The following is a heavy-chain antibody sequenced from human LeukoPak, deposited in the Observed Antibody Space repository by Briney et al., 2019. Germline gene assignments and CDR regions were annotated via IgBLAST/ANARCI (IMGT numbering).Heavy chain of an antibody. D-gene: IGHD6-13*01. CDR3: ARHPVAAAGTVRFDP. CDR2: IYYSGST. CDR1: GGSISSGSYD. Sequence: PSETLSLTCTVSGGSISSGSYDWYWIRQPAGKGLEWIGYIYYSGSTNYNPSLKSRVTISVDTSKNQFSLKLSSVTAADTAVYYCARHPVAAAGTVRFDPWGQGTLVTVSS. V-gene: IGHV4-61*10. J-gene: IGHJ5*02.